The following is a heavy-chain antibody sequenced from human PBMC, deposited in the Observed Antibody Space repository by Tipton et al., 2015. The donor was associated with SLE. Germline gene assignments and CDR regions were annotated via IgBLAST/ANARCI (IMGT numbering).Heavy chain of an antibody. Sequence: TLSLTCAVYGGSFSGYYWSWIGQPPGKGLEWIGEINHSGSTNYNPSLKSRVTISVDTSKNQFSLKLSSVTAADTAAYSCARQLRGYCYDSSGQVDPWGQGTLVTVSS. CDR3: ARQLRGYCYDSSGQVDP. J-gene: IGHJ5*02. CDR1: GGSFSGYY. CDR2: INHSGST. D-gene: IGHD3-22*01. V-gene: IGHV4-34*01.